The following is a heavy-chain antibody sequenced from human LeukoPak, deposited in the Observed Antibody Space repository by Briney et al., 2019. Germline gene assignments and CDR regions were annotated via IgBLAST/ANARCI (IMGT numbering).Heavy chain of an antibody. CDR3: ARRGGSSWSSFDY. CDR2: ISGLGGSA. Sequence: GGSLRLSCAASGFIFNNYAMNWVRQAPGKGLEWVSGISGLGGSAYYAASVKGRFTISRDNSGNRVLLQLNSLRVEDTAVYYCARRGGSSWSSFDYWGQGTLVTVSS. D-gene: IGHD6-13*01. CDR1: GFIFNNYA. J-gene: IGHJ4*02. V-gene: IGHV3-23*01.